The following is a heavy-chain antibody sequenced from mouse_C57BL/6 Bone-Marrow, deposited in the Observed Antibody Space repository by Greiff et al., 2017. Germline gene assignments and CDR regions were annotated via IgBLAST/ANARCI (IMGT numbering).Heavy chain of an antibody. CDR1: GFTFSDYG. J-gene: IGHJ1*03. D-gene: IGHD1-1*01. Sequence: VQRVESGGGLVKPGGSLKLSCAASGFTFSDYGMHWVRQAPEKGLEWVAYISSGSSTIYYADTVKGRFTISRDNAKNTLFLQMTSLRSEDTAMYYCARGTVVATFYWYFDVWGTGTTVTVSS. V-gene: IGHV5-17*01. CDR2: ISSGSSTI. CDR3: ARGTVVATFYWYFDV.